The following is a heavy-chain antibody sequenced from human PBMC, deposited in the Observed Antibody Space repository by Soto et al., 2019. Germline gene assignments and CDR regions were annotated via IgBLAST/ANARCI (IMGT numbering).Heavy chain of an antibody. CDR2: IKQDGSEK. V-gene: IGHV3-7*03. D-gene: IGHD1-7*01. CDR1: GFTFSSYW. CDR3: ARVPTLELELPPHYYYYGMDV. Sequence: GGSLRLSCAASGFTFSSYWMSWVRQAPGKGLEWVANIKQDGSEKYYVDSVKGRFTIPRDNAKNSLYLQMNSLRAEDTAVYYCARVPTLELELPPHYYYYGMDVWGQGTTVTVSS. J-gene: IGHJ6*02.